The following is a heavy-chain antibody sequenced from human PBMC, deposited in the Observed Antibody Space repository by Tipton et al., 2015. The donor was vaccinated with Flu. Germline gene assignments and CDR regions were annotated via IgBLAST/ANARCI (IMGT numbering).Heavy chain of an antibody. D-gene: IGHD2-2*02. Sequence: GLVKPSETLSLTCAVYGGSISSYYWSWIRQPAGKGLEWIGRIYTSGSTNYNPSLKSRVTMSVDTSKNQFSLKLSTVTAADTAVYYCARYCSSTSCYKENWFDPWGQGTLVTVSS. CDR1: GGSISSYY. J-gene: IGHJ5*02. CDR2: IYTSGST. CDR3: ARYCSSTSCYKENWFDP. V-gene: IGHV4-59*10.